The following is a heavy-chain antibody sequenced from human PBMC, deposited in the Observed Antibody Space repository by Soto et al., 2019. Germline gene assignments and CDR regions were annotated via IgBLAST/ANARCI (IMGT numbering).Heavy chain of an antibody. Sequence: EVQLVESGGGLVQPGESLRLSCAASGFTFSSSWMHWVRQAPGKGLVWVSRINSHGSTTQYADSVRGRFTISRDNAKKTLFLEVNSLTIEDTAGYFCACRPMPRGPCEFGGQGALVTVSS. CDR3: ACRPMPRGPCEF. CDR1: GFTFSSSW. V-gene: IGHV3-74*03. D-gene: IGHD3-10*01. CDR2: INSHGSTT. J-gene: IGHJ4*02.